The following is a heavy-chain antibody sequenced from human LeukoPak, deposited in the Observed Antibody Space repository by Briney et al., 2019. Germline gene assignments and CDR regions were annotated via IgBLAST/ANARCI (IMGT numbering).Heavy chain of an antibody. Sequence: TSETLSLTCTVSGYSISSGYYWGWIRQPPGKGLEWIGSIYHSGSTYYNPSFKSRVTISVDTSKNQFSLKLSSVTAADTAVYYCARDPPGPAYYYDQIEDAFDIWGQGTMVTVSS. D-gene: IGHD3-22*01. CDR3: ARDPPGPAYYYDQIEDAFDI. CDR2: IYHSGST. CDR1: GYSISSGYY. V-gene: IGHV4-38-2*02. J-gene: IGHJ3*02.